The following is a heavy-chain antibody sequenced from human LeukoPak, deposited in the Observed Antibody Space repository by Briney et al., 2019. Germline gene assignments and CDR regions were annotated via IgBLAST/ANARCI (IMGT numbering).Heavy chain of an antibody. CDR3: ARLVDDYYGSGSYRGGRFDP. CDR1: GGSISSSSYY. D-gene: IGHD3-10*01. V-gene: IGHV4-39*01. J-gene: IGHJ5*02. CDR2: IYYRTST. Sequence: PSETLSLTCTVSGGSISSSSYYWGWIRQPPVKGLDWIGSIYYRTSTYYNPSHKRRVTISVDTTKNQFSLKLSSVTATDTAVYYCARLVDDYYGSGSYRGGRFDPWGQGTLVTVSS.